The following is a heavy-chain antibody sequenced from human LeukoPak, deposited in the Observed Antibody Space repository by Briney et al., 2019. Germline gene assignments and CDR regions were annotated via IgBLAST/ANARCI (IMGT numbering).Heavy chain of an antibody. J-gene: IGHJ4*02. CDR1: GGSISSSSYY. CDR2: IYYSGST. V-gene: IGHV4-39*01. Sequence: PSETLSLTCTGSGGSISSSSYYLGWIRQPPGKGLEWSGSIYYSGSTYYNPSLKSRVTISVDTSKNQFSLKLSSVTAADTAVYFRAGDRIRYFDWLPDSFDYWGQGTLVTVSS. CDR3: AGDRIRYFDWLPDSFDY. D-gene: IGHD3-9*01.